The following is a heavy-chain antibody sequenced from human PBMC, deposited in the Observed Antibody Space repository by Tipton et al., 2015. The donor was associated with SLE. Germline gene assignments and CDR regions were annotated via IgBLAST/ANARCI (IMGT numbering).Heavy chain of an antibody. CDR2: VFSSGTT. J-gene: IGHJ4*02. D-gene: IGHD7-27*01. CDR3: ARYANWGQLHYFDY. CDR1: GRSFIGSY. V-gene: IGHV4-34*10. Sequence: TLSLTCAVHGRSFIGSYWTWIRQPPGKGLEWIGYVFSSGTTYYNPSLQGRLSMSLDTSKNQLSLQLSSVTSADTAVYYCARYANWGQLHYFDYWGQGTLVTVSS.